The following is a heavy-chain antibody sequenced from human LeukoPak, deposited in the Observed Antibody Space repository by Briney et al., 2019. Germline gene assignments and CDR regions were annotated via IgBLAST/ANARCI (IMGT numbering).Heavy chain of an antibody. CDR3: AKDPIPYYGSGSYHDY. V-gene: IGHV3-23*01. CDR2: ISGGGGST. D-gene: IGHD3-10*01. J-gene: IGHJ4*02. CDR1: GFTFSSYA. Sequence: GSLRLSCAASGFTFSSYAMSWVRQAPGKGLEWISGISGGGGSTYYADTVKGRFTISRDNSKNMLYLQMNSLRAEDTAVYYCAKDPIPYYGSGSYHDYWGQGTLVTVSS.